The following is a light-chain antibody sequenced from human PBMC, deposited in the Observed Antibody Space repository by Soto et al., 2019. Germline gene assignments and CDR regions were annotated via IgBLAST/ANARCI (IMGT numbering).Light chain of an antibody. CDR2: KAS. CDR1: QSISTW. CDR3: QQYNSYSPP. J-gene: IGKJ1*01. Sequence: DIQMTQSPSTLSASVGDRVTITCRASQSISTWLAWYQQEPGKAPKLLIHKASSLQSGVPSRLSGSGSGTDFTLTISSLHPDDFATYYCQQYNSYSPPFGQGTKVDIX. V-gene: IGKV1-5*03.